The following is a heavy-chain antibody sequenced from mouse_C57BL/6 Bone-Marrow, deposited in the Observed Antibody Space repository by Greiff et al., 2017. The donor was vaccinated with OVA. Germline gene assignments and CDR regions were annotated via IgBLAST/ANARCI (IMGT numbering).Heavy chain of an antibody. CDR3: ARDDDGYPYYFDY. D-gene: IGHD2-3*01. J-gene: IGHJ2*01. V-gene: IGHV1-19*01. CDR2: INPYNGGT. CDR1: GYTFTDYY. Sequence: VQLKQSGPVLVKPGASVKMSCKASGYTFTDYYMNWVKQSHGKSLEWIGVINPYNGGTSYNQKFKGKATLTVDKSSSTAYMELNSLTSEDSAVYYCARDDDGYPYYFDYWGQGTTLTVSS.